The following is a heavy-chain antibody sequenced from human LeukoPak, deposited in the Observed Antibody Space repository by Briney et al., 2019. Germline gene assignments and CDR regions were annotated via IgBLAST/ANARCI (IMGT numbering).Heavy chain of an antibody. Sequence: SETLSLTCAVYGGSFSGYYWSWIRQPPGKGLEWIGEINHSGSTNYNPSLKSRVTISIDTSKNQFSLKLSSVTAADTAVYYCARGSLSDYWGQGTLVTVSS. CDR3: ARGSLSDY. CDR1: GGSFSGYY. V-gene: IGHV4-34*01. CDR2: INHSGST. J-gene: IGHJ4*02.